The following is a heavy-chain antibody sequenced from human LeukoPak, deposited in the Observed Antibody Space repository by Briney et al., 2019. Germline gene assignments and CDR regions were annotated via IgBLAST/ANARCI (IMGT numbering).Heavy chain of an antibody. V-gene: IGHV3-23*01. D-gene: IGHD3-3*01. J-gene: IGHJ4*02. CDR1: GFTFSDYY. CDR3: AKQKGGEWLSYHLTFDY. Sequence: GGSLRLSCAASGFTFSDYYMSCIRQAPGKGLEWVSAISGSDGSTYYADSVKGRFTISRDNSKNTLYLQMNSLRAEDTAVYYCAKQKGGEWLSYHLTFDYWGQGTLVTVSS. CDR2: ISGSDGST.